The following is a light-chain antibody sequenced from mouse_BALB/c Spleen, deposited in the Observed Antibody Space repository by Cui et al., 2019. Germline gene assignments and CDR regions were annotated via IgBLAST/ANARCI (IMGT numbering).Light chain of an antibody. V-gene: IGKV8-21*01. CDR3: KQSYNLRT. CDR1: QSLLNSRTRKHY. Sequence: DIVMSQSPSSLAVSAGEKVTMSCKSSQSLLNSRTRKHYLAWYQQKPGQSPKLLIYWASTRESGVPDRFTGSGSGTDFTLTISSVQAEDLTVYYCKQSYNLRTFGGGTKLEIK. CDR2: WAS. J-gene: IGKJ1*01.